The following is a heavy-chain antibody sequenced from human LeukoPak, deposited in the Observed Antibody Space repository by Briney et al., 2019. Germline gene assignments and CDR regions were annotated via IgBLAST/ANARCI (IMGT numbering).Heavy chain of an antibody. D-gene: IGHD5-24*01. CDR2: IYYSGST. J-gene: IGHJ4*02. CDR3: ARGRWLQPFDY. CDR1: GGSISSSSYY. Sequence: SETLSLTCTVSGGSISSSSYYWGWIRQPPGRGLEWIGSIYYSGSTYYNPSLKSRVTISVDTSKNQFSLELSSVTAADTAVYYCARGRWLQPFDYWGQGTLVTVSS. V-gene: IGHV4-39*01.